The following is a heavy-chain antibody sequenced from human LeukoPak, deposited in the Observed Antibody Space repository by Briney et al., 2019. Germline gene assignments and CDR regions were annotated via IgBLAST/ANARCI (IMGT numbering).Heavy chain of an antibody. CDR1: GFTFSSYA. Sequence: GSLRLSCAASGFTFSSYAMSWVRQAPGKGLEWVSAISGSGGSTYYADSVKGRFTISRDNSKNTLYLQMDSLRAEDTAVYYCAKGKTWIQLYFDYWGQGTLVTVSS. J-gene: IGHJ4*02. CDR3: AKGKTWIQLYFDY. D-gene: IGHD5-18*01. CDR2: ISGSGGST. V-gene: IGHV3-23*01.